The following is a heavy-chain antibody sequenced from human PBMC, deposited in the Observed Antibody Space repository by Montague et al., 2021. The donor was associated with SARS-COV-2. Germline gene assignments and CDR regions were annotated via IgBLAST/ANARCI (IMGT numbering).Heavy chain of an antibody. V-gene: IGHV2-70*11. CDR2: IDWDGDK. CDR3: ARGPSDTYYYNGMDV. CDR1: GFSLSTSGMC. Sequence: PALVKPTQTPTLTCTFSGFSLSTSGMCMTWIRQPPGKALEWLARIDWDGDKYYNTSLKSRLTIFKDTSKNLVVLTMTNMDSVDTATYYCARGPSDTYYYNGMDVWGRGTTVTVSS. J-gene: IGHJ6*02.